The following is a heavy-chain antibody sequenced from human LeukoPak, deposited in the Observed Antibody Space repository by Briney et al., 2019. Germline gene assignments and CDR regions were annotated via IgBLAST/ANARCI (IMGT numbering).Heavy chain of an antibody. CDR1: GFTFSSYE. J-gene: IGHJ4*02. Sequence: GGSLRLSCAASGFTFSSYEMKWVRQARGKGVEWVSYISSSGSSIFYADSVKGRFTISRDNAENSLYLQMNRLRAEDTAVYYCARGAKSGDYFDYWGQGTLVTVPS. CDR2: ISSSGSSI. CDR3: ARGAKSGDYFDY. V-gene: IGHV3-48*03. D-gene: IGHD4-17*01.